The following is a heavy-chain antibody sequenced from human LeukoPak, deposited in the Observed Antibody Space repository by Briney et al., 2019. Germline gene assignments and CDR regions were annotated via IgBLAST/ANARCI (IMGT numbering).Heavy chain of an antibody. Sequence: GGSLRLSCAASGFPFRSYGMHWVRQAPGKGLEWVARLVYDERNDYANSVKGRFTISRDNSKNMLYLQMDNLRVDDTAMYYCARDLSAAYDFWGRGILVTVSS. V-gene: IGHV3-33*01. D-gene: IGHD2-21*01. CDR2: LVYDERN. CDR1: GFPFRSYG. CDR3: ARDLSAAYDF. J-gene: IGHJ4*02.